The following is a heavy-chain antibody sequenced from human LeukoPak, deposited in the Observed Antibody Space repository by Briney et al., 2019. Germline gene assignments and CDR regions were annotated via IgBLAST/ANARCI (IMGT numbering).Heavy chain of an antibody. D-gene: IGHD2-21*02. CDR1: GYTFTNYG. Sequence: GASVKVSCKASGYTFTNYGISWVRQAPGEGLEWMGIINPTGGSTRYAQKFQGRVTMTRDTSTSTVYMELSSLRSEDTAVYYCARGRVTATDGFDIWGQGTTVIVSS. V-gene: IGHV1-46*01. J-gene: IGHJ3*02. CDR2: INPTGGST. CDR3: ARGRVTATDGFDI.